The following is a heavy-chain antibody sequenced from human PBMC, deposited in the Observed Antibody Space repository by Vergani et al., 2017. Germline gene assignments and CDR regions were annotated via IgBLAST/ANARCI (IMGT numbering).Heavy chain of an antibody. CDR1: GFTFSSYA. D-gene: IGHD2-15*01. J-gene: IGHJ5*02. CDR2: ISGSGGST. V-gene: IGHV3-23*01. CDR3: AKDRGHCSGGSCYWFEP. Sequence: EVQLLESGGGLVQPGGSLRLSCAASGFTFSSYAMSWVRQAPGKGLEWVSAISGSGGSTYYADSVKGRFTISRDNSKNTLYLQMNSLRAEDTAVYYCAKDRGHCSGGSCYWFEPWGQGTLVTVSS.